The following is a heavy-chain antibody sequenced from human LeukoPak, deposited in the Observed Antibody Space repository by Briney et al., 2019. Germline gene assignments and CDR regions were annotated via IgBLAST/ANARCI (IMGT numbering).Heavy chain of an antibody. CDR3: ARGVRFLEWLSSTYYFDY. CDR1: GYTFTSYD. J-gene: IGHJ4*02. D-gene: IGHD3-3*01. Sequence: ASVKVSCKASGYTFTSYDINWVRQATGQGREWMGWMNPNSGNTGYAQKFQGRVTMTRNTSISTAYMELSSLRSEDAAVYYCARGVRFLEWLSSTYYFDYWGQGTLVTVSS. V-gene: IGHV1-8*01. CDR2: MNPNSGNT.